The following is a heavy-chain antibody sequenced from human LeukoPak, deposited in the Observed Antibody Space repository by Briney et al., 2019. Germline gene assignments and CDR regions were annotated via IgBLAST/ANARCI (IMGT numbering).Heavy chain of an antibody. CDR2: INTGSSSI. D-gene: IGHD2-21*01. Sequence: GGSLRLSCTASGFSLSDYEINWVRQAQGKGLEWVSYINTGSSSIYYADSLKGRFTISRDDAKNSVYLQLNSLRAEDTALYYCARETSHCGGDCYDYWGQGTLVTVSS. J-gene: IGHJ4*02. V-gene: IGHV3-48*03. CDR3: ARETSHCGGDCYDY. CDR1: GFSLSDYE.